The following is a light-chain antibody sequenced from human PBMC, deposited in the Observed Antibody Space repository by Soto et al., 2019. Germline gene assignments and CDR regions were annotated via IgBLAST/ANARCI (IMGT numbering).Light chain of an antibody. Sequence: DVVMTQSPLSLPVTPGQPASISCRSSQSLVNSNGNTYLSWYQQRPGQSPRRLIYKVSNRDSGVPDRFSGSGSGTDFTLKTSRVEAEDVAIYYCMQATHWPTYTFGQGTKLEIK. CDR1: QSLVNSNGNTY. CDR3: MQATHWPTYT. J-gene: IGKJ2*01. V-gene: IGKV2-30*01. CDR2: KVS.